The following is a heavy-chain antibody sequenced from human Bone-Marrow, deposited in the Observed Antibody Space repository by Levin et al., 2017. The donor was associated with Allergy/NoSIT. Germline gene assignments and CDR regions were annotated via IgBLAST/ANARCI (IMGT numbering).Heavy chain of an antibody. D-gene: IGHD2-15*01. CDR3: ARSLPIADYSLDV. CDR2: IFYTGTT. CDR1: GGSISPYY. J-gene: IGHJ6*02. V-gene: IGHV4-59*01. Sequence: SETMSLTCTVSGGSISPYYWSWIRQSPGKGLEWIGYIFYTGTTNYNPSLKSRVTISVDTSERQFSLRLRSVTAADTAVYYCARSLPIADYSLDVWGQGTTVTVSS.